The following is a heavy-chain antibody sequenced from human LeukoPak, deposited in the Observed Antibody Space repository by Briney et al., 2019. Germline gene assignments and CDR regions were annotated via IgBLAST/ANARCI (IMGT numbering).Heavy chain of an antibody. CDR1: GFTFSSYG. Sequence: GRSLRLSCAASGFTFSSYGMHWVRQAPGKGLEWVAVISYDGSNKYYADSVKGRFTISRDNSKNTLYLQMNSLRAEDTAVYYCAKDARLAPGAFDIWGQGTMVTVSS. CDR3: AKDARLAPGAFDI. V-gene: IGHV3-30*18. J-gene: IGHJ3*02. D-gene: IGHD6-25*01. CDR2: ISYDGSNK.